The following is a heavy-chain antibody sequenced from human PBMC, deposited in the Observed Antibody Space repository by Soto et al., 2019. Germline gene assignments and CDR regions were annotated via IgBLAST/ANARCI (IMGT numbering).Heavy chain of an antibody. CDR1: GFTFGDYA. D-gene: IGHD1-1*01. V-gene: IGHV3-49*04. CDR2: IRSKAYGGTT. CDR3: TRDEGRYFDYYYGMDV. J-gene: IGHJ6*02. Sequence: SGGSLRLSCTASGFTFGDYAMSRVRPAPGKGLEWVGFIRSKAYGGTTEYAASVKGRFTISRDDSKSIAYLQMNSLKTEDTAVYYCTRDEGRYFDYYYGMDVWGQGTTVRVS.